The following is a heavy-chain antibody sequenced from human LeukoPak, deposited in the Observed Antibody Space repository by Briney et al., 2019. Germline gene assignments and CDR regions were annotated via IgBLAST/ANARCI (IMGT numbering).Heavy chain of an antibody. D-gene: IGHD3-22*01. V-gene: IGHV4-30-4*08. CDR1: GASISSGDYY. J-gene: IGHJ3*02. Sequence: SQTLSLTCTVSGASISSGDYYWSWIRQPPGKGLEWIGYIYYSGSTYYNPSLKSRVTISVDTSKNRFSLKLSSVTAADTAVYYCARDPGYDSSGYPDAFDIWGQGTMVTVSS. CDR3: ARDPGYDSSGYPDAFDI. CDR2: IYYSGST.